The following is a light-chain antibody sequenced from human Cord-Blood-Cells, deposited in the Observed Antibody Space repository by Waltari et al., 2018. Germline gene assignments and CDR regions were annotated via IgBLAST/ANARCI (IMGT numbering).Light chain of an antibody. J-gene: IGLJ3*02. CDR2: RNK. V-gene: IGLV1-44*01. CDR1: SSNLGSNT. Sequence: QSVLTQPPSASGTPGQRVTISCSGSSSNLGSNTVNWYQQLPGTAPKLLIYRNKQRPSGVPDRFSGSKSGTSASLAISGLQAEDEADYYCAAWDDSLNGWVFGGGTKLTVL. CDR3: AAWDDSLNGWV.